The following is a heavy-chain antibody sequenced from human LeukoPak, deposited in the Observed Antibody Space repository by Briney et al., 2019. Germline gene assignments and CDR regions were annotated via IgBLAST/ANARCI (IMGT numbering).Heavy chain of an antibody. D-gene: IGHD6-13*01. CDR1: GGTFSSYA. V-gene: IGHV1-69*13. CDR3: AREKQPGYYFDY. Sequence: ASVKVSCKASGGTFSSYAISWVRQAPGQGLEWMGGIIPIFGTANYAQKFKGRVAITADESTSTAYMELSSLRSEDTAVYDCAREKQPGYYFDYWGQGTLVTVSS. J-gene: IGHJ4*02. CDR2: IIPIFGTA.